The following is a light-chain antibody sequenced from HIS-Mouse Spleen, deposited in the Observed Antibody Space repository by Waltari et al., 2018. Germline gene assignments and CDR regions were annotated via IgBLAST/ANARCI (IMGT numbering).Light chain of an antibody. J-gene: IGLJ2*01. CDR3: YSTDSSGNHRV. V-gene: IGLV3-10*01. CDR1: ALPKKY. Sequence: SYELTQPPSVSVSPGQKARITCSGDALPKKYAYWYQQKSGQAPVLVIYDDSKRPSVIPERFSGSSSGTMATLTISGAQVEDEADYYCYSTDSSGNHRVFGGGTKLTVL. CDR2: DDS.